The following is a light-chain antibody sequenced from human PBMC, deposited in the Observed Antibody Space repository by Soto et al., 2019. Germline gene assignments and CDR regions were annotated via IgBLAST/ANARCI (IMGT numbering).Light chain of an antibody. V-gene: IGKV3D-20*02. CDR1: QSVTTR. Sequence: IVLTQSPGTLSLSPGERVTLSCRASQSVTTRLAWYQHKPGQAPRLLMSGASSRASGVPVRFSGSGSGTDFTLTISRLEPEDFAVYYCQQRGNRPPWTFGQGTKVDIK. CDR2: GAS. CDR3: QQRGNRPPWT. J-gene: IGKJ1*01.